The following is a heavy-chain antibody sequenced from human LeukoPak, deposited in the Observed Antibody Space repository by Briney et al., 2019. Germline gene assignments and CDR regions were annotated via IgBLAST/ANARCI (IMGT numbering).Heavy chain of an antibody. CDR1: GFTFSDYY. D-gene: IGHD6-19*01. J-gene: IGHJ3*02. Sequence: GGSLRLSCAASGFTFSDYYMSWIRQAPGKGLEWVSYIGSSGRTIYYADSVKGRFTISRDNAKNSLYLQMNSLRAEDTAVYYCARDGKAVAVAFDIWGQGTMVTVSS. CDR2: IGSSGRTI. V-gene: IGHV3-11*04. CDR3: ARDGKAVAVAFDI.